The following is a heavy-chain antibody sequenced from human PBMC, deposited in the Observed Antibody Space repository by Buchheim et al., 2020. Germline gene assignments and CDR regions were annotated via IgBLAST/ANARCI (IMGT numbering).Heavy chain of an antibody. CDR3: TRGQAAPSDY. CDR1: GFTFSSYS. V-gene: IGHV3-48*01. Sequence: EVQLVESGGGLVQPGGSLRLSCAASGFTFSSYSMNWVRQAPGKGLEWVSYISSSSDSIYYADSVEGRFTLPRDNAKNYLYLQMNSLRAEDTAVYYCTRGQAAPSDYWGQGAL. D-gene: IGHD2-15*01. J-gene: IGHJ4*02. CDR2: ISSSSDSI.